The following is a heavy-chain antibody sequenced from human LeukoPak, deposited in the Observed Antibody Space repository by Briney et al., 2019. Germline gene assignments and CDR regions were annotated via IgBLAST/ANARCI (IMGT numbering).Heavy chain of an antibody. CDR3: ARDTSSSWYYFDH. J-gene: IGHJ4*02. CDR1: GFTFRNYG. CDR2: IWSDGSTK. Sequence: GGSLRLSCAASGFTFRNYGMHWVRQAPGKGLEWVAVIWSDGSTKYYAEYVQGRFTISRDTSKNRLYLQLNSLRVEDTAVFYCARDTSSSWYYFDHWGQGTLVTVSS. V-gene: IGHV3-33*01. D-gene: IGHD6-13*01.